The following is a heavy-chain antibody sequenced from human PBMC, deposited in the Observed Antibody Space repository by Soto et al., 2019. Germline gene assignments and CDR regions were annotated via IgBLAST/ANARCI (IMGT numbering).Heavy chain of an antibody. Sequence: SPQTLSLAWTVSSGSLSSCYWNWIRQPPRKGLEWIGYIYYSGSTNYNPSLKKRVTISVDTSKNQFSLKLSSVTAADTAVYYCARTEGVGSNNCFDVWGQGTLVTVSS. CDR2: IYYSGST. CDR3: ARTEGVGSNNCFDV. CDR1: SGSLSSCY. J-gene: IGHJ5*02. D-gene: IGHD1-26*01. V-gene: IGHV4-59*01.